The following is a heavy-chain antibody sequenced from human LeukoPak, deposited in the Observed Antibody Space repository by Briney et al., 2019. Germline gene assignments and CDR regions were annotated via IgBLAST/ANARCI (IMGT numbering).Heavy chain of an antibody. V-gene: IGHV3-15*01. J-gene: IGHJ6*04. CDR2: IKSKTDGGTT. CDR3: TTLMVRGVITSFV. D-gene: IGHD3-10*01. Sequence: PGGSLRLSCAASGFTFSNAWMSWVRQAPGKGLEWVGRIKSKTDGGTTDYAAPVKGRSTISRDDSKNTLYLQMNSLKTEDTAVYYCTTLMVRGVITSFVWGKGTTVTVSS. CDR1: GFTFSNAW.